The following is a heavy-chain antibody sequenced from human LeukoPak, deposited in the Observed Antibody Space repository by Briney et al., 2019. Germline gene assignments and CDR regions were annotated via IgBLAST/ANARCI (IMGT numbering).Heavy chain of an antibody. D-gene: IGHD6-19*01. CDR2: IYTSGST. CDR1: GGSFSSYY. V-gene: IGHV4-59*10. J-gene: IGHJ4*02. CDR3: ARSEIAVAGRALDY. Sequence: KASETLSLTCAVYGGSFSSYYWTWIRQPAGKGLEWIGRIYTSGSTNYNPSLKSRVTMSVDTSKNHFSLKLNSVTAADTAMYYCARSEIAVAGRALDYWGQGILVTVSS.